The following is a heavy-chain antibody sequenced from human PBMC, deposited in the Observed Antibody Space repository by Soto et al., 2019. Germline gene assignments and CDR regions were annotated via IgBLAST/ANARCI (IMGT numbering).Heavy chain of an antibody. CDR3: TRVSGGSGSYLITEYYYYYMDV. CDR2: IRSKAYGGAT. J-gene: IGHJ6*03. V-gene: IGHV3-49*03. Sequence: GGSLRLSCTASGFTFGDYAMSWFRQAPGKGLEWVGFIRSKAYGGATEYAASVKGRFTISRDDSKSIAYLQMNSLKTEDTAVYYCTRVSGGSGSYLITEYYYYYMDVWGKGTTVTVSS. CDR1: GFTFGDYA. D-gene: IGHD3-10*01.